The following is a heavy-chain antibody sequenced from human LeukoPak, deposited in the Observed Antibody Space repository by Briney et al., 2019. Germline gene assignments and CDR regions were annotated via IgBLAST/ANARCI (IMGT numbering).Heavy chain of an antibody. CDR3: ASGGLSTTSSSPDY. Sequence: ASVKVSCKASGYTFTSYGISWVRQAPGQGLEWMGWISAYNGNTNYAQKLQGRGTMTTDTSTSTAYMELRSLRSDDTAVYYCASGGLSTTSSSPDYWGQGTLVTVSS. J-gene: IGHJ4*02. CDR1: GYTFTSYG. D-gene: IGHD3-16*01. CDR2: ISAYNGNT. V-gene: IGHV1-18*01.